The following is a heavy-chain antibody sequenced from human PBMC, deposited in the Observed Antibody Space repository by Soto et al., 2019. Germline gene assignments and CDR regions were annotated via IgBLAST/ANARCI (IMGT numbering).Heavy chain of an antibody. V-gene: IGHV5-51*01. D-gene: IGHD3-22*01. CDR3: ARTYDSSGPNDY. Sequence: GESLKISCKASGYSFPNYWIAWVRQMPGKGLEWMGIIYPDDSDTRYSPSFQGQVTISADKSISTAYLQWSSLKASDTAMYYCARTYDSSGPNDYWGQGTLVTVSS. CDR1: GYSFPNYW. CDR2: IYPDDSDT. J-gene: IGHJ4*02.